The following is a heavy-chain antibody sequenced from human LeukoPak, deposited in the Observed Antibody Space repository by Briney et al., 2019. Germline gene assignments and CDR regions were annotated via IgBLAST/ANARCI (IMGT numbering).Heavy chain of an antibody. CDR2: IWYDGSRK. CDR1: GFTFSSFG. CDR3: ARCTAAEALDF. V-gene: IGHV3-33*01. Sequence: PGGSLRLSCAASGFTFSSFGMHWVRQAPGKGLEWVAVIWYDGSRKYYADSVKGRFTISRDNSKNTLYLQMNSLRAEDTAVYYCARCTAAEALDFWGRGTMLTVSS. J-gene: IGHJ3*01. D-gene: IGHD6-25*01.